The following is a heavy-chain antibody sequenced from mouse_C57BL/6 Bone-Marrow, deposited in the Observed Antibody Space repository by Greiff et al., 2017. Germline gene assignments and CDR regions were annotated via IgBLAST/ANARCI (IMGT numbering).Heavy chain of an antibody. CDR3: ARERITTVVDWYFDV. V-gene: IGHV1-22*01. CDR2: INPNNGGT. Sequence: FQLPQSGPELVKPGASVTMSCKASGYTFTDYNMPWVKQSHGKSLEWIGYINPNNGGTSYNQKFKGKATLTVTKSSITAYMETRTLTAEESAVYYCARERITTVVDWYFDVWGTGTTVTVSS. J-gene: IGHJ1*03. D-gene: IGHD1-1*01. CDR1: GYTFTDYN.